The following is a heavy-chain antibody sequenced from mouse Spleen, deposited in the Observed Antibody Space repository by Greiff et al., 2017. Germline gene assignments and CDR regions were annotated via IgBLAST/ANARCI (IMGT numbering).Heavy chain of an antibody. CDR2: INPYNGGT. V-gene: IGHV1-19*01. J-gene: IGHJ2*01. Sequence: VHVKQSGPVLVKPGASVKMSCKASGYTFTDYYMNWVKQSHGKSLEWIGVINPYNGGTSYNQKFKGKATLTVDKSSSTAYMELNSLTSEDSAVYYCARAYRYGFDYWGQGTTLTVSS. CDR3: ARAYRYGFDY. D-gene: IGHD2-14*01. CDR1: GYTFTDYY.